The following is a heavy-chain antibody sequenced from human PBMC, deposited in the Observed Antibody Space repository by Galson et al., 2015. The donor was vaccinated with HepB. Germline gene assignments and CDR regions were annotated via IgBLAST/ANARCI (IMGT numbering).Heavy chain of an antibody. J-gene: IGHJ6*02. D-gene: IGHD3-10*01. Sequence: SLRLSCAASGFTFSGYAMSWVRQAPGKGPEWVSAISGSGGITYYANSVKGRFTISRDNSKNTLYLQMNSLRAEDKAVYYCARDLGHYGSGKNYYAMDVWGQGTTVTVSS. CDR2: ISGSGGIT. CDR1: GFTFSGYA. CDR3: ARDLGHYGSGKNYYAMDV. V-gene: IGHV3-23*01.